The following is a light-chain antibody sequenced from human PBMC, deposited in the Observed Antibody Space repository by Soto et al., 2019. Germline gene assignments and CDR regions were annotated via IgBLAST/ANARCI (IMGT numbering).Light chain of an antibody. J-gene: IGKJ1*01. Sequence: DIQMNRAPTSLSAAVGVRVTSTYLASQGISNYLAWYHQIPGKVPKLLIYAASTLQSGVPSRFSGSGSWTDFTLTISSLQAEDVAVYYCQQYYNSPKTFGQGTKVDIK. CDR1: QGISNY. CDR3: QQYYNSPKT. V-gene: IGKV1-27*01. CDR2: AAS.